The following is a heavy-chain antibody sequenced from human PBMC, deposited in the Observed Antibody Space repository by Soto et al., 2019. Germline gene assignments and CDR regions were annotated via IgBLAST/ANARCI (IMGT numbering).Heavy chain of an antibody. CDR2: INPNSGGT. Sequence: GASVKVSCKASGYTFTGYYMHWVRQAPGQGLEWMGWINPNSGGTNYAQKFQGRVTMTRDTSISTAYMELSRLRSDDTAVYYCARDDPYSSSSTAFDYWGQGTLVTVS. V-gene: IGHV1-2*02. D-gene: IGHD6-6*01. CDR3: ARDDPYSSSSTAFDY. J-gene: IGHJ4*02. CDR1: GYTFTGYY.